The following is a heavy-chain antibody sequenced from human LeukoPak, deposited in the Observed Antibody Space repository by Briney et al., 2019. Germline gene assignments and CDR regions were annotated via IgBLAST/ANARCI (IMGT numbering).Heavy chain of an antibody. CDR3: ARAGSSGYYSGY. CDR1: GFTFDDYG. CDR2: INWNGGST. V-gene: IGHV3-20*04. Sequence: GGSLRLSCAASGFTFDDYGMSWVRQAPGKGLEWVSGINWNGGSTGYADSVEGRFTISRDNAKKSLYLQMNSLRAEDTALYYCARAGSSGYYSGYWGQGTLVTVSS. D-gene: IGHD3-22*01. J-gene: IGHJ4*02.